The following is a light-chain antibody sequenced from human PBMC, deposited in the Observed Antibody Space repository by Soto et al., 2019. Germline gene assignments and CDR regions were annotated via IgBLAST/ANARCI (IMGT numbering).Light chain of an antibody. J-gene: IGKJ1*01. CDR2: KTS. V-gene: IGKV1-5*03. CDR3: QEYNTNPRT. Sequence: IQMTQSPSTVSASVGDTVTFTCRASESIYSWFAWYKQKPVKAPHLLIYKTSTFEGGVPSRFSGSGCGADYTLTISNLQPDDFATYFCQEYNTNPRTFGQGTRVENK. CDR1: ESIYSW.